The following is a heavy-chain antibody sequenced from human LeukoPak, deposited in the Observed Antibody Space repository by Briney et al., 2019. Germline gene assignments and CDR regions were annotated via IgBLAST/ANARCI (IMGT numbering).Heavy chain of an antibody. V-gene: IGHV3-21*01. Sequence: GGSLRLSCAASGFTFSSYSMNWVRQAPGKGLEWVSSISSSSSYIYYADSVKGRFTISRDNAKNSLYLQMNSLRAEDTAVYYCASLTTVTTPSAYYFDYWGQGTLVTVSS. CDR3: ASLTTVTTPSAYYFDY. CDR2: ISSSSSYI. D-gene: IGHD4-17*01. J-gene: IGHJ4*02. CDR1: GFTFSSYS.